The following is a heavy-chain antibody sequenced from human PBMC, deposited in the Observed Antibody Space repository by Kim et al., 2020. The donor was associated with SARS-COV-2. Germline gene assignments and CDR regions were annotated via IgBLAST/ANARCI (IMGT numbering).Heavy chain of an antibody. V-gene: IGHV3-30*04. D-gene: IGHD2-21*02. J-gene: IGHJ4*02. CDR3: ARDGPPIAIVVVTALSYYFDY. Sequence: GGSLRLSCAASGFTFSSYAMHWVRQAPGKGLEWVAVISYDGSNKYYADSVKGRFTISRDNSKNTLYLQMNSLRAEDTAVYYCARDGPPIAIVVVTALSYYFDYWGQGTLVTVSS. CDR1: GFTFSSYA. CDR2: ISYDGSNK.